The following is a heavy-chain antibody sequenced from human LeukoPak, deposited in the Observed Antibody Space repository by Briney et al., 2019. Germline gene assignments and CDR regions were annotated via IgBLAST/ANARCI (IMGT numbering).Heavy chain of an antibody. V-gene: IGHV4-34*01. CDR3: ARGPEYSSSWYRGGDYYYGMDV. CDR1: GGSFSGYY. D-gene: IGHD6-13*01. Sequence: SETLSLTCAVYGGSFSGYYWSWIRQPPGKGLEWIAEINDIGPTNYNPSLKSRVTISVDTSKNQFSLKLSSVTAEDTAVYYCARGPEYSSSWYRGGDYYYGMDVWGQGTTVTVSS. J-gene: IGHJ6*02. CDR2: INDIGPT.